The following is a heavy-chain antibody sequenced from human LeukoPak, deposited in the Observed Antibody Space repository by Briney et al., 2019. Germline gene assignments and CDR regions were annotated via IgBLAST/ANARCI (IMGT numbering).Heavy chain of an antibody. Sequence: SETLSLTCAVYGGSFSGYYWSWIRQPPGKGLEWIGEINHSGSTNYNPSLKSRVTMSVYTSKKQFSLKLGYVTAADTAVYYCARAHQDSSSIWYYYYGMDVWGQGTTVTVSS. CDR3: ARAHQDSSSIWYYYYGMDV. J-gene: IGHJ6*02. D-gene: IGHD6-6*01. V-gene: IGHV4-34*01. CDR1: GGSFSGYY. CDR2: INHSGST.